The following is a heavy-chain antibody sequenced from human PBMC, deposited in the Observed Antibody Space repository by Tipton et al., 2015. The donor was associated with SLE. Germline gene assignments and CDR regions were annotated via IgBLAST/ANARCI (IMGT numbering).Heavy chain of an antibody. Sequence: LRLSCTVSGGSISSYYWSWIRQPAGKGLEWIGRIYHSGRTYYNPSLKSRVTISVDTSKNQFSLKLRSVPAADTAVYYCARARGDIVVVPAAIPNWFDPWGQGTLVTASS. CDR1: GGSISSYY. CDR2: IYHSGRT. D-gene: IGHD2-2*02. CDR3: ARARGDIVVVPAAIPNWFDP. J-gene: IGHJ5*02. V-gene: IGHV4-4*07.